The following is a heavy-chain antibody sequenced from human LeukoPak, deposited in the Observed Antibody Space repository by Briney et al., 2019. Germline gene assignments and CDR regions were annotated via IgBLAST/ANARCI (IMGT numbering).Heavy chain of an antibody. D-gene: IGHD3-22*01. CDR2: INPNSGGT. CDR3: ARVRTMIVVAIDY. V-gene: IGHV1-2*02. Sequence: ASVKVSCKASGYTFTDYYTHWVRQAPGQGLEWMGWINPNSGGTNYAQKFQGRVTMTRDTSISTAYMELSRLRSDDTAVYYCARVRTMIVVAIDYWGQGTLVTVSS. J-gene: IGHJ4*02. CDR1: GYTFTDYY.